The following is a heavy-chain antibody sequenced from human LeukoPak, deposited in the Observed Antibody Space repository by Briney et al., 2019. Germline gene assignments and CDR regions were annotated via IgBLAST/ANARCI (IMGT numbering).Heavy chain of an antibody. CDR1: GYTFTAHY. Sequence: GTSVEVSCKASGYTFTAHYMHWVRQAPGQGLEWMGRINPNSGGTNFAQKFQGRVTMTSDTSINTAYMELNSLRSDDTAVYYCARSKINAATLDHWGPGTLVTVSS. J-gene: IGHJ4*01. CDR3: ARSKINAATLDH. D-gene: IGHD2-15*01. CDR2: INPNSGGT. V-gene: IGHV1-2*06.